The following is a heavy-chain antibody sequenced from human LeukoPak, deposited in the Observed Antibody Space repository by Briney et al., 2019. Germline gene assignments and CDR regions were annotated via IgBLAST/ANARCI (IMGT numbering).Heavy chain of an antibody. V-gene: IGHV4-61*01. CDR1: GGSVSSGNYY. J-gene: IGHJ4*02. CDR2: RHYSGST. CDR3: ARDPSGYFNY. Sequence: PSETLSLTCTVSGGSVSSGNYYWSWIRQPPRKGLEWIGYRHYSGSTNYNPSLKSRVTISVDTSKNQFSLKLSSVTAADTAVYYCARDPSGYFNYWGQGTLATVSS. D-gene: IGHD3-22*01.